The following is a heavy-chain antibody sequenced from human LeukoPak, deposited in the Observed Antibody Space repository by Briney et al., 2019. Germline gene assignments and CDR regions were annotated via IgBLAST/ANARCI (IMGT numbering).Heavy chain of an antibody. V-gene: IGHV1-69*04. CDR1: GGTFSSYA. D-gene: IGHD3-22*01. CDR3: ARGMYDNSGQHYYFYYALEV. Sequence: SVKVSCKASGGTFSSYAISWVRQAPGQGLEWMGRIIPILGIANYAQRFQGRVTITADKSTSTAYMELSSLRSEDTAVYYCARGMYDNSGQHYYFYYALEVWGQGTTVIVSS. CDR2: IIPILGIA. J-gene: IGHJ6*02.